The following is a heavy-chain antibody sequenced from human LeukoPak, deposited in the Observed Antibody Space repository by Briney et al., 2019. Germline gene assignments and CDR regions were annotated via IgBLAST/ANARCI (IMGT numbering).Heavy chain of an antibody. CDR3: ARYRDWFDP. CDR1: GYTFTSYD. J-gene: IGHJ5*02. CDR2: MNPNSGNT. Sequence: ASVKVSCKASGYTFTSYDINWVRQATGQGLEWMGWMNPNSGNTGYAQKFQGRVTITRNTSKSTAYMELSSLRSEETAVYYCARYRDWFDPWGQGTLVTVSS. V-gene: IGHV1-8*03.